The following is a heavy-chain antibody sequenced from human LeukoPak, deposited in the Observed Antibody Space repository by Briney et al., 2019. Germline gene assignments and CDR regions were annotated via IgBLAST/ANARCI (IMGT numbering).Heavy chain of an antibody. CDR1: GYSFTSYW. V-gene: IGHV5-51*01. Sequence: GESLKISCKGSGYSFTSYWIAWVRQMPGKGLEWMGIIYPGDSDTRYSPSFQGQVTISADKSITTAYLQWSSLKASDTAMYFCAAAFVCSGGSCYDYWGQGTLVTVSS. J-gene: IGHJ4*02. CDR3: AAAFVCSGGSCYDY. D-gene: IGHD2-15*01. CDR2: IYPGDSDT.